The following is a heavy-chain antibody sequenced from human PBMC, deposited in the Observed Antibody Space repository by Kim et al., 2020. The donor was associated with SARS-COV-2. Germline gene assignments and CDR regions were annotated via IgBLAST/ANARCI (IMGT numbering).Heavy chain of an antibody. CDR1: GGSISSYY. CDR2: IYYSGST. J-gene: IGHJ3*02. Sequence: SETLSLTCTVSGGSISSYYWSWIRQPPGKGLEWIGYIYYSGSTNYNPSLKSRVTISVDTSKNQFSLKLSSVTAADTAVYYCARVWPVTMVRGVIPAFDIWGQGTMVTVSS. D-gene: IGHD3-10*01. V-gene: IGHV4-59*01. CDR3: ARVWPVTMVRGVIPAFDI.